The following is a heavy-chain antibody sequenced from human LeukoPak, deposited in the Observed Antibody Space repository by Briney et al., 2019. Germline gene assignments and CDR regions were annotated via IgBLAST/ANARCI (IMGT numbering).Heavy chain of an antibody. J-gene: IGHJ6*03. D-gene: IGHD3-16*01. CDR2: IIDSGDIT. Sequence: GGSLRLSCEASGFIFSSYAMSWVRQAPGKGPEWVSGIIDSGDITYYANSVKGRFTISRDNSKNTLYLQMNSLRAEDTAVYYCAKLGGQEVYNYYVGVWGKGTTVAVSS. CDR3: AKLGGQEVYNYYVGV. V-gene: IGHV3-23*01. CDR1: GFIFSSYA.